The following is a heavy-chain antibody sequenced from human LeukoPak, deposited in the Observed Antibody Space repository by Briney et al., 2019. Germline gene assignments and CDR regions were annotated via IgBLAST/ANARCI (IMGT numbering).Heavy chain of an antibody. CDR1: GYTFTGYY. D-gene: IGHD3-22*01. Sequence: GASVKVSCKASGYTFTGYYMHWVRQAPGEGLECRGWINPNSGCTNYAQKFQGWVTMTRDTSISTAYMELSRLRSDDTAVYYCARATPYDSSGYYPTEAFDYWGQGTLVTVSS. CDR3: ARATPYDSSGYYPTEAFDY. CDR2: INPNSGCT. J-gene: IGHJ4*02. V-gene: IGHV1-2*04.